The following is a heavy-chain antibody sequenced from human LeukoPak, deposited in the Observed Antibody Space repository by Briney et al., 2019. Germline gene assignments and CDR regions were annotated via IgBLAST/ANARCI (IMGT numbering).Heavy chain of an antibody. CDR1: GLTFSNYA. CDR3: AKDPNGDYVGAFDS. J-gene: IGHJ3*01. Sequence: PGGSLRLSGAASGLTFSNYAMTWVRQAPGKGLEWVSSITAGGGTSYTDSVKGRFTVYRDNSKNTLYLQMNSLRAGDTALYYCAKDPNGDYVGAFDSWGQGTMVTVSS. V-gene: IGHV3-23*01. D-gene: IGHD4-17*01. CDR2: ITAGGGT.